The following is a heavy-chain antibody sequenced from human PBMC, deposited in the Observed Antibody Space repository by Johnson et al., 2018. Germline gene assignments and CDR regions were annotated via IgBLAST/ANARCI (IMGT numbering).Heavy chain of an antibody. J-gene: IGHJ4*02. V-gene: IGHV3-15*07. D-gene: IGHD4-11*01. CDR1: GFTFRDTW. CDR3: STDWYLVTRD. CDR2: IKKKGEGGTA. Sequence: VQLVESGGGLVEPGGSLRLSCAASGFTFRDTWMNWVRQAPGKGLEWVGRIKKKGEGGTADYAAPVKGRFTISRDDSKNTLYRQMNSLRTEDTAVYYCSTDWYLVTRDWGQGTLVTVSS.